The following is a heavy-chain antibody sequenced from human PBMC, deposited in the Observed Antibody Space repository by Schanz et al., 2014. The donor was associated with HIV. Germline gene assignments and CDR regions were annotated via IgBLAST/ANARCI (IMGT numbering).Heavy chain of an antibody. Sequence: QLQLQESGPGLVKPSETLSLTCTVSGGSISGHYWSWIRQHPAKGLEWIGYMYYSGSTYYNPSLQSRVTISVDTSKNQFSLKLSSVTAADTAVYYCARAKWPPRNRHFDFWGQGNLVTVS. J-gene: IGHJ4*02. CDR3: ARAKWPPRNRHFDF. CDR2: MYYSGST. CDR1: GGSISGHY. V-gene: IGHV4-31*03. D-gene: IGHD5-12*01.